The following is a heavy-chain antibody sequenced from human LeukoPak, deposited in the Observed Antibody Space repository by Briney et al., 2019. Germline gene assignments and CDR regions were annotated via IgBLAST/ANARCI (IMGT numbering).Heavy chain of an antibody. CDR3: ARFSGWSDIDY. CDR2: VNPNSGNT. D-gene: IGHD6-19*01. Sequence: ASVKVSCKASGYTFTSYDINWVRQATGQGLEWMGWVNPNSGNTGYAQKFQGSVTMTRNTSISTAYMELSSLRSEDTAVYYCARFSGWSDIDYWGQGTLVTVSS. J-gene: IGHJ4*02. V-gene: IGHV1-8*01. CDR1: GYTFTSYD.